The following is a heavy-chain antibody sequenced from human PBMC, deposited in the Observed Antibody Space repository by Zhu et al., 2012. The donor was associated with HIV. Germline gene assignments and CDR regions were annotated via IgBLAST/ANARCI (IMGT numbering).Heavy chain of an antibody. J-gene: IGHJ6*02. CDR2: INHRGTT. CDR3: ARGRSPDFSRPSRYFDRVTNQSPPTSRRYGLDV. D-gene: IGHD3-9*01. Sequence: QVQLQQWGAGLLKSSETLSLTCAVYDESFNGHYWTWIRQPPGKGLEWIGEINHRGTTNYNPSLTSRVTISVDTSKKQFSLKLNSVTAADTAVYYCARGRSPDFSRPSRYFDRVTNQSPPTSRRYGLDVWGQGTTVTVSS. V-gene: IGHV4-34*01. CDR1: DESFNGHY.